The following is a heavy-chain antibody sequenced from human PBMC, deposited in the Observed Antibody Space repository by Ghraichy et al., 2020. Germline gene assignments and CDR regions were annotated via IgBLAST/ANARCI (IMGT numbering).Heavy chain of an antibody. CDR3: AREARVGSSWSGIDY. D-gene: IGHD6-13*01. V-gene: IGHV3-33*01. CDR1: EFTFRSYG. Sequence: GESLNISCEGSEFTFRSYGMHWVRQAPGKGLEWVAVIWYDESRKYYADSVKGRATISRDNSKNTLYLQLDSLRTEDTAVYYCAREARVGSSWSGIDYWGQGTLVTVSS. CDR2: IWYDESRK. J-gene: IGHJ4*02.